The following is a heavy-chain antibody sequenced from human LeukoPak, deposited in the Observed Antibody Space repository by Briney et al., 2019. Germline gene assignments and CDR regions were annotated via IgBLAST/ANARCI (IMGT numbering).Heavy chain of an antibody. CDR3: AKWDIVVVVAADY. CDR1: GFTFSSYA. J-gene: IGHJ4*02. CDR2: ISGSGGST. Sequence: GGSLRLSCAASGFTFSSYAMSWVHQAPGKGLEWVSAISGSGGSTYYADSVKGRFTISRDNSKNTLYLQMNSLRAEDTAVYYCAKWDIVVVVAADYWGQGTLVTVSS. D-gene: IGHD2-15*01. V-gene: IGHV3-23*01.